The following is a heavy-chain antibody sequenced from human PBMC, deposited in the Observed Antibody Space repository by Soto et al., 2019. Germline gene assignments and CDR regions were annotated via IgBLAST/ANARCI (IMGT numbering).Heavy chain of an antibody. CDR1: GGTFSSYA. D-gene: IGHD2-21*02. V-gene: IGHV1-69*06. Sequence: ASVKVSCKASGGTFSSYAISWVRQAPGQGLEWMGGIIPIFGTANYAQKFQGRVTITADKSTSTAYMELSSLRSEDTAVYYCAREDLFCGSDCYDDYWGQGTLVTVSS. J-gene: IGHJ4*02. CDR2: IIPIFGTA. CDR3: AREDLFCGSDCYDDY.